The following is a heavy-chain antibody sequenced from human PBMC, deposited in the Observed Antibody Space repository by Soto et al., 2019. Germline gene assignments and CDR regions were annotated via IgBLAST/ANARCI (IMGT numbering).Heavy chain of an antibody. D-gene: IGHD1-1*01. J-gene: IGHJ6*02. CDR1: EYSVTSYL. Sequence: VEPLKVCYKGAEYSVTSYLIAWVRQMPGKGLEWMGIIYPGDSDTRYSPSFQGQVTISADKSISTAYLQWSSLKASDTAMYYCATPGPRWNQRGRNYYYYGMDVWGQGTTVTVSS. CDR2: IYPGDSDT. V-gene: IGHV5-51*01. CDR3: ATPGPRWNQRGRNYYYYGMDV.